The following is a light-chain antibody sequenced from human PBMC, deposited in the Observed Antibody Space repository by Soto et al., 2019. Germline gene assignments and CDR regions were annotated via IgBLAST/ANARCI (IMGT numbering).Light chain of an antibody. CDR1: QTISNN. J-gene: IGKJ2*01. CDR2: GIS. V-gene: IGKV3-15*01. CDR3: QQYNNWPHT. Sequence: EVVMTQSPTTLSVSPGKKVTLSCRASQTISNNLAWYRKKPGQAPSLLIYGISTRATGLPARFSGSGSGTEFTLTISSLQSDDFALYYCQQYNNWPHTFGQGTKLEIK.